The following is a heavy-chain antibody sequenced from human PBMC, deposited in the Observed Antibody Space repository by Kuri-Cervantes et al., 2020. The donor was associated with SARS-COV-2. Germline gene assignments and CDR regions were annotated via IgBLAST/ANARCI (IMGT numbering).Heavy chain of an antibody. Sequence: KVSCKGSGYSFTGYWIAWVRQMPGKGLECMGIIYPGDSDTRYSPSFQGQVTISADKSISTAYLQWSSLKASDSAMYYCARTRGSYYTDAFDLWGQGTMVTVSS. CDR1: GYSFTGYW. J-gene: IGHJ3*01. V-gene: IGHV5-51*01. D-gene: IGHD1-26*01. CDR3: ARTRGSYYTDAFDL. CDR2: IYPGDSDT.